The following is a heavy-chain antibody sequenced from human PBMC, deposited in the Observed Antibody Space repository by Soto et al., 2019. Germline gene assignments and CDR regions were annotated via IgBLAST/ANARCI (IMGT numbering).Heavy chain of an antibody. CDR1: GGSISSGGYY. V-gene: IGHV4-31*03. J-gene: IGHJ4*02. CDR2: IYYSGST. Sequence: TLSLTCTVSGGSISSGGYYWSWIRQHPGKGLEWIGYIYYSGSTYYNPSLKSRVTISVDTSKNQFSLKLSSVTAADTAVYYCARRGIVATTIDYWGQGTLVTVPQ. CDR3: ARRGIVATTIDY. D-gene: IGHD5-12*01.